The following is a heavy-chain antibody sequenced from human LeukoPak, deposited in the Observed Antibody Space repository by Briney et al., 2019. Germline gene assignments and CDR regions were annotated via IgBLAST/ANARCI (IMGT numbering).Heavy chain of an antibody. J-gene: IGHJ4*02. V-gene: IGHV3-30-3*01. CDR3: ARGDVWSGYYMYYFDY. CDR2: ISYDGNNK. CDR1: ECTFSNYA. Sequence: GGSLRLSCVASECTFSNYAMHWVRQAPVEGLEWLAVISYDGNNKFYADSVKGRFTISRDNSKNTLYLQMNSLRDEDTAVYYCARGDVWSGYYMYYFDYWGQGTLVTVSS. D-gene: IGHD3-3*01.